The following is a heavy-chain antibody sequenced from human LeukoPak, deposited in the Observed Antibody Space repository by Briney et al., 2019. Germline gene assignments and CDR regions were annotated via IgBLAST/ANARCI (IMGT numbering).Heavy chain of an antibody. D-gene: IGHD6-13*01. CDR1: GYTFTGYY. CDR2: INPNSGGT. Sequence: ASVKVSCKASGYTFTGYYMHWVRQAPGQGLEWMGWINPNSGGTNYAQKFQGWVTMTRDTSISTAYMELSRLRYDDTAVYYCAREGQQSSWYIKFSYGMDVWGKGTTVTVSS. V-gene: IGHV1-2*04. J-gene: IGHJ6*04. CDR3: AREGQQSSWYIKFSYGMDV.